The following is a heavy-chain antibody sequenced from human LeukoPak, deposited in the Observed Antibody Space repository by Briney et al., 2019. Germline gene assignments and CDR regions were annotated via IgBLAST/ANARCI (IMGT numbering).Heavy chain of an antibody. J-gene: IGHJ4*02. D-gene: IGHD3-10*01. V-gene: IGHV4-34*01. CDR1: GGSFGGYY. Sequence: SETLSLTCAVYGGSFGGYYWSWIRQPPGKGLEWIGEINHSGSSSYNPSLKSRVTISLDTSKNQFSLKLSSVTAADPAVHYCARGYGSGSYYHYWGQGTLLTVPS. CDR3: ARGYGSGSYYHY. CDR2: INHSGSS.